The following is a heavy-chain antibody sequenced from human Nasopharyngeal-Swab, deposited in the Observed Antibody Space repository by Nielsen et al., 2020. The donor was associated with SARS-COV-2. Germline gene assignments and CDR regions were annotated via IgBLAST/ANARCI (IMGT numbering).Heavy chain of an antibody. J-gene: IGHJ4*02. CDR3: AKDHSSGWLDY. D-gene: IGHD6-19*01. Sequence: GGSLRLSCAASGSTFDAYTMHWVRQAPGKGLEWVSLINWDGGDTSYADSVKGRFTISRDNSENSLYLQMNSLRIEDTALYYCAKDHSSGWLDYWGQGTLVTVSS. V-gene: IGHV3-43*01. CDR2: INWDGGDT. CDR1: GSTFDAYT.